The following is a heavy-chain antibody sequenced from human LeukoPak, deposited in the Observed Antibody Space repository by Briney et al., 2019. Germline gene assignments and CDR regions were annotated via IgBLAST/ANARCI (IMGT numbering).Heavy chain of an antibody. CDR2: IRSKANNYAT. CDR1: GFTFSGFA. CDR3: TRRKGDVSGSYFDY. J-gene: IGHJ4*02. D-gene: IGHD3-10*01. V-gene: IGHV3-73*01. Sequence: GGPLRLSCAASGFTFSGFAMHWVRQASGKGLEWVGRIRSKANNYATAYTASVKGRFTISRDESKNTAYLQMDSLKTEDTAVYYCTRRKGDVSGSYFDYWGQGTLVTVSS.